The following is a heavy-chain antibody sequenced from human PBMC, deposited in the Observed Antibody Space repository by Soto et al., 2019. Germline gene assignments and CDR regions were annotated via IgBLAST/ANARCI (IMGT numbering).Heavy chain of an antibody. Sequence: AASVKVSCKASGYTFTSYAMHWVRQAPGQRFEWMGWINAGNGNTKYSQKFQGRVTITRDTSASTAYMELSSLRSEDTAVYYCARDTNDFWSGYLFGAFDIWGQGTXVTVSS. D-gene: IGHD3-3*01. CDR2: INAGNGNT. V-gene: IGHV1-3*01. CDR1: GYTFTSYA. J-gene: IGHJ3*02. CDR3: ARDTNDFWSGYLFGAFDI.